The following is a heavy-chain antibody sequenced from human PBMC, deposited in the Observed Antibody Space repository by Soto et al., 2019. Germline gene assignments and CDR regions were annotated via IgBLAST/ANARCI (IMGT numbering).Heavy chain of an antibody. V-gene: IGHV3-30-3*01. CDR1: GFTFSSYA. CDR3: AKAVIVVDPYYYYGMDV. J-gene: IGHJ6*02. CDR2: ISYDGSNK. Sequence: GGSLRLSCAASGFTFSSYAMHWVRQAPGKGLEWVAVISYDGSNKYYADSVKGRFTISRDNSKNTLYLQMNSLRAEDTAVYYCAKAVIVVDPYYYYGMDVWGQGTTVTVSS. D-gene: IGHD3-22*01.